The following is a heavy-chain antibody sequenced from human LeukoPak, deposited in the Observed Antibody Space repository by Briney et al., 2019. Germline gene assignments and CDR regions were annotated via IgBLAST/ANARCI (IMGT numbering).Heavy chain of an antibody. J-gene: IGHJ6*02. V-gene: IGHV3-21*01. CDR1: GFTFSNYN. CDR2: VSSTSEHI. CDR3: ARAPYGSGYGMDV. D-gene: IGHD3-10*01. Sequence: GGSLRLSCAASGFTFSNYNMYWVRQAPGKGLEWVSSVSSTSEHIYYADSVKGRFTISRDNAKNSLYLQMNSLRAEDTAVYYYARAPYGSGYGMDVWGQGTTVTVSS.